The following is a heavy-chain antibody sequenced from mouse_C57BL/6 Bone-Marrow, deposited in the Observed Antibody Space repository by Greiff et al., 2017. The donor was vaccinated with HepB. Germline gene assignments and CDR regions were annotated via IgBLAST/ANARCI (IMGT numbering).Heavy chain of an antibody. CDR3: ARRSSYWYFDV. Sequence: DVKLVESGGGLVQPGGSLKLSCAASGFTFSDYGMAWVRQAPRKGPEWVAFISNLAYSIYYADTVTGRFTISRENAKNTLYLEMSSLRSEDTAIYYCARRSSYWYFDVWGTGTTVTVSS. J-gene: IGHJ1*03. D-gene: IGHD1-1*01. V-gene: IGHV5-15*04. CDR2: ISNLAYSI. CDR1: GFTFSDYG.